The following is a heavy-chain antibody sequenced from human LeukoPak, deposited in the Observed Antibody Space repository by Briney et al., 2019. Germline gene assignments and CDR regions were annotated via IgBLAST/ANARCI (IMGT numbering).Heavy chain of an antibody. CDR2: ISGSGGST. CDR1: GFTFSTYA. V-gene: IGHV3-23*01. Sequence: GGSLRLSCAASGFTFSTYAMSWVRQAPGKGLEWVSAISGSGGSTYQSDSVEGRFTISRDNSKNTLYLQMNSLRVEDTAVYYCAKSQSSGWLYYFDYWGQGILVTVSS. J-gene: IGHJ4*02. CDR3: AKSQSSGWLYYFDY. D-gene: IGHD6-19*01.